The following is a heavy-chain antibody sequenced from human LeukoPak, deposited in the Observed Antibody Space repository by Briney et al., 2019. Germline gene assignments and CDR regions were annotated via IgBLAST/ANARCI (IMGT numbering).Heavy chain of an antibody. Sequence: HPGGSLRLSCAASGFTFSSYAMSWVRQAPGKGLEWVSAISGSGGSTYYADSVKGRFTISRDNSKNTQYLQMNSLRAEDTAVYYCANAGTPLDYGDYGAVDYWGQGTLVTVSS. CDR1: GFTFSSYA. V-gene: IGHV3-23*01. CDR3: ANAGTPLDYGDYGAVDY. J-gene: IGHJ4*02. D-gene: IGHD4-17*01. CDR2: ISGSGGST.